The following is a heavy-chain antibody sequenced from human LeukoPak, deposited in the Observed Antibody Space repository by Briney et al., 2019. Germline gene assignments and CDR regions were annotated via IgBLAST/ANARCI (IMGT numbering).Heavy chain of an antibody. Sequence: ASVKVSCKASGYTFTSYGISWVRQAPGQGLEWMGWISAYNGNTNYAQKLQGRVTMTTDTSTSTAYMELRSLRSDDTAVYYCARDSWELLGPDAFDIWGQGTMVTVSS. J-gene: IGHJ3*02. V-gene: IGHV1-18*01. D-gene: IGHD1-26*01. CDR3: ARDSWELLGPDAFDI. CDR1: GYTFTSYG. CDR2: ISAYNGNT.